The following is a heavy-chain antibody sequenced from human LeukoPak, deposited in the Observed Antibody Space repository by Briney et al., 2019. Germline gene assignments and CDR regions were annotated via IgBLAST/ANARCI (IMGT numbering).Heavy chain of an antibody. CDR2: IYYTGST. J-gene: IGHJ4*02. CDR1: GGSIISGGYY. CDR3: ARDKGAYSNSPFDY. Sequence: SETLSLTCTVSGGSIISGGYYWIWTRQHPGQDLEWIGYIYYTGSTYYKPSLPRRVTISVDTPNNQLSLNLSYVTAADRPGHYCARDKGAYSNSPFDYWGQETLVTVSS. D-gene: IGHD4-11*01. V-gene: IGHV4-31*03.